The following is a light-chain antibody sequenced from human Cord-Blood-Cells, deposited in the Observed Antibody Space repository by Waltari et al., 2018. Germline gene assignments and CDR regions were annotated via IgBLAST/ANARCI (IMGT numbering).Light chain of an antibody. CDR1: QSIISW. CDR3: QQYNSYPYT. CDR2: KAF. V-gene: IGKV1-5*03. J-gene: IGKJ2*01. Sequence: DIQMTQSPSTLSPSVGDRVAIPCRASQSIISWLDWYQQKPGKATKILIYKAFSLESGVPSRFSGSGSGTEFTLTISSLQPDDFATYYCQQYNSYPYTFGQGTKLEIK.